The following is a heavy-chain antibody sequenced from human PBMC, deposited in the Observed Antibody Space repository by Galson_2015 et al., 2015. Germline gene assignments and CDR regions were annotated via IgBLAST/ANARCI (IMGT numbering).Heavy chain of an antibody. D-gene: IGHD2-8*01. CDR2: IIPIFGTA. Sequence: SVKVSCKASGGTFSSYAISWVRQAPGQGLEWMGGIIPIFGTANYAQKFQGRVTITADESTSTAYMELSGLRSEDTAVYYCARDHGPDYYYGMDVWGQGTTVTVSS. CDR1: GGTFSSYA. CDR3: ARDHGPDYYYGMDV. V-gene: IGHV1-69*13. J-gene: IGHJ6*02.